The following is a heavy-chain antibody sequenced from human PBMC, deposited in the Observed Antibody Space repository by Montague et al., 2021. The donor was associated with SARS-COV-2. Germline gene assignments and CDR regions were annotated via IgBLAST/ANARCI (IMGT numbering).Heavy chain of an antibody. Sequence: SETLSLTCTVSSGSVYGHYLAWIRQPPGKGLECITYIFYTGATYYNPSLESRVSISVDTSKNQVALKVKSVTAADSAFYYCATLGGLAGNSFDFWGPGTFGIVSS. D-gene: IGHD3/OR15-3a*01. CDR2: IFYTGAT. J-gene: IGHJ3*01. CDR1: SGSVYGHY. CDR3: ATLGGLAGNSFDF. V-gene: IGHV4-59*02.